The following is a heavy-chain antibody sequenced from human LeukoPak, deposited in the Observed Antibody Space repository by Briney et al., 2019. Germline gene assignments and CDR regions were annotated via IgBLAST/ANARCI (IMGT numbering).Heavy chain of an antibody. CDR2: INWDSGNT. J-gene: IGHJ1*01. V-gene: IGHV1-18*04. CDR3: ARDEVSGGWYNH. D-gene: IGHD6-19*01. CDR1: GYTFTSRG. Sequence: ASVNVSCKASGYTFTSRGISWVRQAPGQGLEWMGWINWDSGNTNYARKFQGRLTMTTDTSTSTAYMELRSLRSDDTAVSYCARDEVSGGWYNHWGQGTLVTVSS.